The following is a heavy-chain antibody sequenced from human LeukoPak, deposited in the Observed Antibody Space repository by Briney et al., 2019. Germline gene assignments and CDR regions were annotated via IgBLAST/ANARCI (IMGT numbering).Heavy chain of an antibody. CDR1: GRSISNYF. CDR3: ARDPRWSGSTSCFDN. Sequence: SETLSLTCSLSGRSISNYFWSWIRQPPGKKLEWIGYIYYSGSTNYNPSLKSRVTISVDTSKNQFSLKLSSMTAADTAVYYCARDPRWSGSTSCFDNWGQGTLVTVSS. J-gene: IGHJ4*02. D-gene: IGHD3-10*02. CDR2: IYYSGST. V-gene: IGHV4-59*01.